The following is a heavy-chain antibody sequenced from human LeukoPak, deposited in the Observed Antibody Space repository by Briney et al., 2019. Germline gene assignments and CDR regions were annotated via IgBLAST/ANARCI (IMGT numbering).Heavy chain of an antibody. V-gene: IGHV4-39*07. J-gene: IGHJ4*02. Sequence: SETLSLTCTVSGDSINNNGYYWGWIRQPPGKGLEWIAFSYYTGTTYYNPSLRSRVTISVDTSKNQFSLNLTSVTAADTAVHYCRRVGGHFGMFTFFDDWGREPW. CDR1: GDSINNNGYY. D-gene: IGHD3-3*01. CDR2: SYYTGTT. CDR3: RRVGGHFGMFTFFDD.